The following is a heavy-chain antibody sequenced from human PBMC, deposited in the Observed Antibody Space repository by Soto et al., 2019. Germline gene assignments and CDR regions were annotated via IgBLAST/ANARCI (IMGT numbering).Heavy chain of an antibody. CDR3: ARDTTVTTALDY. Sequence: EVQLVESGGGLVKPGGSLRLSCAASGFTFSSYSVNWVRQAPGKGLEWVSSISSSSSYIYYADSVKGRFTISRDNAKNSLYLQMNSLRAEDTAVYYCARDTTVTTALDYWGQGTLVTVSS. V-gene: IGHV3-21*01. D-gene: IGHD4-17*01. CDR2: ISSSSSYI. CDR1: GFTFSSYS. J-gene: IGHJ4*02.